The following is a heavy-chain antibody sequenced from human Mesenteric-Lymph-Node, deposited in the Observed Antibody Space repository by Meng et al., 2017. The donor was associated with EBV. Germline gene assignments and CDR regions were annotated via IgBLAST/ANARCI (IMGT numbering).Heavy chain of an antibody. V-gene: IGHV1-2*06. J-gene: IGHJ5*02. CDR2: INPNSGDT. CDR1: EYTFSGYYH. D-gene: IGHD4-17*01. Sequence: QVQLVQSGAEVKKPGASVKVSCKASEYTFSGYYHFHWVRQAPGQGLEWMGRINPNSGDTIYAQKFQGRVTMTRDTSISTANMELSGLRSDDTAVYYCARGLRPGENWFDPWGQGALVTVPS. CDR3: ARGLRPGENWFDP.